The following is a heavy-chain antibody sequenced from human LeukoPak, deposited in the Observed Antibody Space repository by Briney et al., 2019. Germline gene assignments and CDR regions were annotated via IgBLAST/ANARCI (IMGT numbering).Heavy chain of an antibody. V-gene: IGHV4-30-4*01. CDR1: GGSISSGDYY. Sequence: SQTLSLTCTVSGGSISSGDYYWSWIRQPPGKGLEWIGYIYYSGSTYYNPSLKSRVTISVDTSKNQFSLKLSSVTAADTAVYYCARAEGGYCGGDCSDFQHWGQGTLVTVSS. J-gene: IGHJ1*01. CDR2: IYYSGST. D-gene: IGHD2-21*02. CDR3: ARAEGGYCGGDCSDFQH.